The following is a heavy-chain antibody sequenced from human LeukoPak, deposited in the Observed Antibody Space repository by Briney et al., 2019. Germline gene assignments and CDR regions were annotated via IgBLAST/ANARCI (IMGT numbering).Heavy chain of an antibody. V-gene: IGHV4-34*01. J-gene: IGHJ3*02. CDR1: GGSFSGYY. Sequence: SETLSLTCAVYGGSFSGYYWSWIRQPPGKGLEWIGEIYHSGSTNYNPSLKSRVTISVDKSKNQFSLKLSSVTAADTAVYYCARGYFWYSSSNAFDIWGQGTMVTVSS. CDR2: IYHSGST. D-gene: IGHD6-6*01. CDR3: ARGYFWYSSSNAFDI.